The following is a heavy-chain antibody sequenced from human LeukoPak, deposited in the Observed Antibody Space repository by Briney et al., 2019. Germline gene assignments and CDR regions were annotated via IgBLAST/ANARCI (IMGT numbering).Heavy chain of an antibody. D-gene: IGHD2-21*02. Sequence: SETLSLTCTVSGGSISSYYWSWIRQPPGKGLEWIGYIYYSGSTSYNPSLKSRVTISVDTSKNQFSLKLSSVTAADTAVYYCARDSCGGDCRSHPHDAFDIWGQGTMVTVSS. CDR1: GGSISSYY. CDR2: IYYSGST. V-gene: IGHV4-59*01. CDR3: ARDSCGGDCRSHPHDAFDI. J-gene: IGHJ3*02.